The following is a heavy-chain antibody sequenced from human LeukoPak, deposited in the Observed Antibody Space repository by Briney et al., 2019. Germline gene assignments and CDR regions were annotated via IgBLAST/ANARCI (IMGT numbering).Heavy chain of an antibody. J-gene: IGHJ5*02. V-gene: IGHV3-53*01. D-gene: IGHD3-10*01. CDR3: ARDTMVRGVPGGGFDP. CDR2: IYSGGST. CDR1: GFTVSSNY. Sequence: GGSLRLSCAASGFTVSSNYMSWVRQAPGKGLEWVSVIYSGGSTYYADSVKGRFTISRDNSKNTLYLQMNSLRAEDTAVYYCARDTMVRGVPGGGFDPWGQGTLVTVPS.